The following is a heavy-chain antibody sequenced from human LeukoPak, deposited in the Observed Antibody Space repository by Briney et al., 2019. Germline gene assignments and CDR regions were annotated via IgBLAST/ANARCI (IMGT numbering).Heavy chain of an antibody. D-gene: IGHD2-2*01. J-gene: IGHJ5*02. CDR3: ARSRCSSTSCYANWFDP. CDR1: GGTFSSYA. CDR2: IIPIFGTA. Sequence: SVKVSCKASGGTFSSYAISWVRQAPGQGLEWMGGIIPIFGTANYAQKFQGRVTITADESTSTAYMELSSLRSEDTAVYYCARSRCSSTSCYANWFDPWGQGTLVTVSS. V-gene: IGHV1-69*13.